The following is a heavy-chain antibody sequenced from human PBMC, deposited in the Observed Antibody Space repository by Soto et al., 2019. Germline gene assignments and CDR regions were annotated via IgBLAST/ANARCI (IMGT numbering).Heavy chain of an antibody. CDR3: ARARKATYITGGFDS. CDR2: SSYGGIT. V-gene: IGHV4-59*01. D-gene: IGHD3-3*01. CDR1: GGSISDYY. J-gene: IGHJ4*02. Sequence: PSETLSLTCTVSGGSISDYYWSWIRQSPGKGLEYIAYSSYGGITNLNYALNCRVTMSIDTSKNQFSLKATSLTAADTAVYYCARARKATYITGGFDSWGQGTLVTVSS.